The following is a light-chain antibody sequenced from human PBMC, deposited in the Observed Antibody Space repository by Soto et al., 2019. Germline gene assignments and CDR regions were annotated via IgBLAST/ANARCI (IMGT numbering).Light chain of an antibody. J-gene: IGKJ5*01. Sequence: EIVLTQSPGTLSLSPGERATLSCRASQSVSSYLAWYQQNPGQPPRLLIYDASKRATGIPARFSGSGSGTDFTLTISSLEAEDFAVYYCHQRSNWLDTFGQGTRLEIK. CDR2: DAS. CDR3: HQRSNWLDT. V-gene: IGKV3-11*01. CDR1: QSVSSY.